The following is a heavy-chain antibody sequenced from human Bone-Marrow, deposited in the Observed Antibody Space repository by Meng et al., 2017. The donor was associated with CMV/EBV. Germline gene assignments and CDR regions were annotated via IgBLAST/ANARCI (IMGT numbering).Heavy chain of an antibody. CDR3: ATSGYCSSTSCPTGVYGAYDI. V-gene: IGHV1-2*02. J-gene: IGHJ3*02. CDR2: INPNSGGT. CDR1: GYTFTGYY. Sequence: ASVKVSCKASGYTFTGYYMHWVRQAPGQGLEWMGWINPNSGGTNYAQKFQGRVTMTRDTSISTAYMELSRPRSDDTAVYYCATSGYCSSTSCPTGVYGAYDICGHGTMVAASS. D-gene: IGHD2-2*01.